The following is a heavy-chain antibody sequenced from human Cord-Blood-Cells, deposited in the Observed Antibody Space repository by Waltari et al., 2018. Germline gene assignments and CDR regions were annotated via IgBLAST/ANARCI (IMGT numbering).Heavy chain of an antibody. D-gene: IGHD6-13*01. Sequence: QVQLLQSGDEVKKPGDSVKVSCKASGYPFTSYDINWVRQDTGQGLEWMGWMNPNSGNTGYAQKFQGRVTITRNTSISTAYMELSSLRSEDTAVYYCARGQLDDAFDIWGQGTMVTVSS. CDR2: MNPNSGNT. CDR1: GYPFTSYD. CDR3: ARGQLDDAFDI. V-gene: IGHV1-8*03. J-gene: IGHJ3*02.